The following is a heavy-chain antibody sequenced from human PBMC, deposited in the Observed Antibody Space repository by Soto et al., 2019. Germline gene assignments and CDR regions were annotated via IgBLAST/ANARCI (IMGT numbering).Heavy chain of an antibody. CDR2: ISSSGSTI. Sequence: QTGGSLRLSCAASGFTFSSYEMNWVRQAPGKGLEWVSYISSSGSTIYYADSVKGRFTISRDNAKNSLYLQMNSLRAEDTAVYYCARLYYYDSSGYAPFDYWGQGTLVTSPQ. CDR1: GFTFSSYE. CDR3: ARLYYYDSSGYAPFDY. J-gene: IGHJ4*02. D-gene: IGHD3-22*01. V-gene: IGHV3-48*03.